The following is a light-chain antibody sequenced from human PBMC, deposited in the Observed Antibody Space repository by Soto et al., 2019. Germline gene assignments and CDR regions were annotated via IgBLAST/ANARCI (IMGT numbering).Light chain of an antibody. CDR3: QQYNNWPPWT. Sequence: EIVMTQSPATLSVSPGERATLSCRASQSVSSNLAWYQQKPGQAPRLLIYGASTRATGIPARFSGSGSGTEYTLTVNCLQSEDVAIYYCQQYNNWPPWTFGQGTKVEIK. J-gene: IGKJ1*01. CDR1: QSVSSN. CDR2: GAS. V-gene: IGKV3-15*01.